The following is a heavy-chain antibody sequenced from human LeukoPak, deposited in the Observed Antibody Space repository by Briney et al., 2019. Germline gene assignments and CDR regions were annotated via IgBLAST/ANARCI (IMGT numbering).Heavy chain of an antibody. D-gene: IGHD2-15*01. J-gene: IGHJ4*02. CDR1: GFTFSNYS. V-gene: IGHV3-48*04. CDR2: ITSSITV. CDR3: ARDYCSGPKCYFIDY. Sequence: PGGSLRLSCAASGFTFSNYSMNWVRQAPGKGLEWVSYITSSITVYYAGSVKGRFTISRDNAKNSLFLQMNSLRAEDTAVYYCARDYCSGPKCYFIDYWGQGALVTVSS.